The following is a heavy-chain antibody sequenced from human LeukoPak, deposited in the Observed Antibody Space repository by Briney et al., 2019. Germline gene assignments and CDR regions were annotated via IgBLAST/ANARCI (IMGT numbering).Heavy chain of an antibody. V-gene: IGHV1-46*01. CDR3: ARDRYSSSYENYYFEY. J-gene: IGHJ4*02. CDR2: INPSGGST. Sequence: GASVKVSCKASGYTFTRYYMHWVRQAPGQGLEWMGIINPSGGSTSYAQKFEGRVTMTRDTSTSTVYMELSSLRSEETAVYYCARDRYSSSYENYYFEYWGQGTLVTVSS. CDR1: GYTFTRYY. D-gene: IGHD6-6*01.